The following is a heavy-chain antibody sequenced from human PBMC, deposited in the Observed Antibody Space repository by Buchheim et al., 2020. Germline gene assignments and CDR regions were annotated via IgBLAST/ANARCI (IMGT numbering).Heavy chain of an antibody. D-gene: IGHD2-2*01. V-gene: IGHV3-74*01. Sequence: EVQLLESGGGLVQPGGSLRLSCAASGFTFSSYWMHWVRQAPGKGLVWVSRINSDGSSTSYADSVKGRFTISRDNAKNTLYLQMNRMSAEDKAVYYCARAIVVVKAYYYYGIDVWGQGTT. CDR2: INSDGSST. J-gene: IGHJ6*02. CDR1: GFTFSSYW. CDR3: ARAIVVVKAYYYYGIDV.